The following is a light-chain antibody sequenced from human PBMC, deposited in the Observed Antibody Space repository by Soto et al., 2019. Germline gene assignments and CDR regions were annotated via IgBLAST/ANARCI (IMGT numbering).Light chain of an antibody. V-gene: IGLV2-18*02. CDR2: HVS. J-gene: IGLJ3*02. CDR1: SSDVGSYNR. CDR3: SSYTSSSTGV. Sequence: QSALTQPPSVSGSPGQSVTISCTGTSSDVGSYNRVSWYQQPPGTAPKLMIYHVSNRPSGVPDRFSGSKSGNTASLTISGLQAEDEADYYCSSYTSSSTGVFGGGTKLTVL.